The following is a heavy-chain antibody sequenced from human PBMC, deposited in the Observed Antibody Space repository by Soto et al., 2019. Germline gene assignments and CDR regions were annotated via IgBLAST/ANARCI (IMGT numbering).Heavy chain of an antibody. Sequence: VQLVQSGAEVKKPGASVKVSCKASGYTFTSYAMHWVRQAPGQRLEWMGWINAGNGNRKYSQKLQDRVTITRDTSASTAYMELSSLRSEDTAVYYCARDLGGWPDYWGQGTLVTVSS. D-gene: IGHD6-19*01. V-gene: IGHV1-3*01. CDR3: ARDLGGWPDY. CDR1: GYTFTSYA. CDR2: INAGNGNR. J-gene: IGHJ4*02.